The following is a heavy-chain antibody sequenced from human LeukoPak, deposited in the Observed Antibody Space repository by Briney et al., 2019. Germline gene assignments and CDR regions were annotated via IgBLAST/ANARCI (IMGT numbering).Heavy chain of an antibody. J-gene: IGHJ5*02. CDR2: ISSSSYI. D-gene: IGHD5-18*01. CDR3: ARGGIQLWSNNWVDP. Sequence: GGSLRLSCAASGFTFSSYSMNWVRQAPGKGLEWVSSISSSSYIYYADSVKGRFTISRDNAKNSLYLQMNSLRAEDTAVYYCARGGIQLWSNNWVDPWGQGTLVTVSS. V-gene: IGHV3-21*01. CDR1: GFTFSSYS.